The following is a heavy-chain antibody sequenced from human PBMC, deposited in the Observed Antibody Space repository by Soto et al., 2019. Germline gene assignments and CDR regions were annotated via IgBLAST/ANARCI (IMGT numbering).Heavy chain of an antibody. CDR1: GYTFTSFG. CDR2: ISGYKGNT. CDR3: ARAGKLQWLQHPFDP. J-gene: IGHJ5*02. Sequence: ASVKVSCKASGYTFTSFGINWVRQAPGQGLEWMGWISGYKGNTNHAQKFQGXVTMPTDTSTSTGYMDPTSLRSDDTAVYYCARAGKLQWLQHPFDPWAQGTKVAVS. D-gene: IGHD6-19*01. V-gene: IGHV1-18*04.